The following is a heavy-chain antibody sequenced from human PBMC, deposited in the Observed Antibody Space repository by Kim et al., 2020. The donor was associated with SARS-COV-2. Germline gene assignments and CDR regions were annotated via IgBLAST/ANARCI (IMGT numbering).Heavy chain of an antibody. J-gene: IGHJ6*02. Sequence: GGSLRLSCAASGFTFSSYGIHWVRQAPGKGLEWVAVISYDGSNKYYADSVKGRFTISRDNSKNTLYLQMNSLRAEDTAVYYCAKDPTRIMITFGGVIAPGGYYGMDVWGQGTTVTVSS. CDR2: ISYDGSNK. CDR3: AKDPTRIMITFGGVIAPGGYYGMDV. D-gene: IGHD3-16*02. CDR1: GFTFSSYG. V-gene: IGHV3-30*18.